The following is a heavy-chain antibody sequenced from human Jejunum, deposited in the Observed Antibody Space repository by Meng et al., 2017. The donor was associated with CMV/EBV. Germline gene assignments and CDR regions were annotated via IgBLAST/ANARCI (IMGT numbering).Heavy chain of an antibody. Sequence: FTVNNAWMTGVRQAPGKGLEWVGHIKSKTDGGTTDYAAPVKDRFTISRDDSKNTLFLQMNSLKTEDTAIYYCATAPGYYDSAPFDYWGQGTLVTVSS. J-gene: IGHJ4*02. CDR1: FTVNNAW. D-gene: IGHD3-22*01. CDR3: ATAPGYYDSAPFDY. CDR2: IKSKTDGGTT. V-gene: IGHV3-15*01.